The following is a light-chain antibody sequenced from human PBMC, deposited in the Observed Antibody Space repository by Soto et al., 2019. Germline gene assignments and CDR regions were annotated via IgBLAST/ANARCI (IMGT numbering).Light chain of an antibody. Sequence: QSALTQPASVSGSPGQSVTIPCTGASSDVGSYNLFSWYQQHPGKATKLMIYEVSRRPSGISTPFSGSKTGNTASLTISRLQAEDEADYYCCSYAGSPTFVIFGGGTKLTVL. V-gene: IGLV2-23*02. CDR3: CSYAGSPTFVI. CDR2: EVS. J-gene: IGLJ2*01. CDR1: SSDVGSYNL.